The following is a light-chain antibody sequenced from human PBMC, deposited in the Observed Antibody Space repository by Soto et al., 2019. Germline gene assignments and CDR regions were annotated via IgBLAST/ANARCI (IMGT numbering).Light chain of an antibody. CDR3: QRYGTPPWT. J-gene: IGKJ1*01. V-gene: IGKV3-20*01. CDR2: GAF. Sequence: EIVLTQSPGTLSLSPGERATLSCRASQSITSAYLAWYQQKPSRAPRLVIYGAFNRATGIPDRFSASGSGTDFTLTISGLEPEDSAVYFCQRYGTPPWTFGQGTKVEIK. CDR1: QSITSAY.